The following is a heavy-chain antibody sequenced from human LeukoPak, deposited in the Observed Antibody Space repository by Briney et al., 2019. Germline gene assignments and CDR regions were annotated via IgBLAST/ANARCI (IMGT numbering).Heavy chain of an antibody. CDR1: GYTFTGYY. D-gene: IGHD2-15*01. J-gene: IGHJ3*02. CDR3: AREVRVVAATTGAFDI. CDR2: IIPNSGGT. V-gene: IGHV1-2*02. Sequence: ASVKVSCKASGYTFTGYYMHWVRQAPGQGLEWMGWIIPNSGGTNYAQKFQGRVTMTRDTSISTAYMELSRLRSDDTAVYYCAREVRVVAATTGAFDIWGQGTMVTVSS.